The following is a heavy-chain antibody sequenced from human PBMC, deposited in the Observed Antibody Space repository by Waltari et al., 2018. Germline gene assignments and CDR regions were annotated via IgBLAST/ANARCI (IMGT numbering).Heavy chain of an antibody. Sequence: QVHLVQSGAEVKKPGASVKVSCTASGYTFTSYGTGWVRQAPGKGLEWVGWISAYNGNRYFAPRVQSRLTLTTDSSTTTAYMELTSLTFDDTAVYYCARGGLELGSAYHYNGMDVWGQGTTVIVS. J-gene: IGHJ6*02. D-gene: IGHD2-2*01. CDR1: GYTFTSYG. V-gene: IGHV1-18*01. CDR2: ISAYNGNR. CDR3: ARGGLELGSAYHYNGMDV.